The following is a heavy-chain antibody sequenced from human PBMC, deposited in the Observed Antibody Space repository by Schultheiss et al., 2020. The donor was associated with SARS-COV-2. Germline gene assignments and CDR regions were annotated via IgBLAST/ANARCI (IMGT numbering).Heavy chain of an antibody. D-gene: IGHD3-9*01. V-gene: IGHV3-48*04. CDR1: GFTFSNYS. CDR2: ISSSSSTI. CDR3: ARDFSGYDILTAMDI. J-gene: IGHJ6*03. Sequence: GGSLRLSCAASGFTFSNYSMNWVRQAPGKGLEWVSYISSSSSTIYYADSVKGRFTISRDNAKNSLYLQMNSLRAEDTAVYYCARDFSGYDILTAMDIWGKGTTVTVSS.